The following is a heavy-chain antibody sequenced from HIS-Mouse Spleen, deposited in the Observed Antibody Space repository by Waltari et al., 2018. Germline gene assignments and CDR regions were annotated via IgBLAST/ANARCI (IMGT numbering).Heavy chain of an antibody. CDR3: ARIAEGYSSGWYAFDY. J-gene: IGHJ4*02. Sequence: QVTLRESGPALVKPTQTLPLTCTFSGFSPSTSCRSASWIRQPPAKALEWLARIDWDDDKYYSTSLKTRLTISKDTSKSQVVLTMTNMDPVDTATYYCARIAEGYSSGWYAFDYWGQGTLVTVSS. CDR2: IDWDDDK. D-gene: IGHD6-19*01. CDR1: GFSPSTSCRS. V-gene: IGHV2-70*15.